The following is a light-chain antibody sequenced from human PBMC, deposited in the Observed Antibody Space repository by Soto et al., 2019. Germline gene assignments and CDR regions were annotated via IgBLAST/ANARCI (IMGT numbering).Light chain of an antibody. CDR3: QQYNKWPRT. J-gene: IGKJ1*01. CDR2: GAS. Sequence: TQSPATLSVSPGERATLSCRASQSVNINLAWYQQKPGQAPRLLIFGASSRANGIPARFSGSGSGTEFTLTISKLQTEDVSVYYCQQYNKWPRTFGQGTKVDI. V-gene: IGKV3-15*01. CDR1: QSVNIN.